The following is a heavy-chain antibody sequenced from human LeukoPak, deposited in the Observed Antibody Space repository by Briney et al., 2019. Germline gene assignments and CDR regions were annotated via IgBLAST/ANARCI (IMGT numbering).Heavy chain of an antibody. D-gene: IGHD2-15*01. CDR2: ISGSGGST. CDR1: GFTFRNYA. V-gene: IGHV3-23*01. CDR3: AKDRGYCSGVNCHQFYS. J-gene: IGHJ4*02. Sequence: PWGSLCPSCAASGFTFRNYATSWVRQAPGKGLEWVSAISGSGGSTYFADSVKGRFTISRDTSNNTLYLPMNSLRADDTAVYYCAKDRGYCSGVNCHQFYSCGEGNPVTVSS.